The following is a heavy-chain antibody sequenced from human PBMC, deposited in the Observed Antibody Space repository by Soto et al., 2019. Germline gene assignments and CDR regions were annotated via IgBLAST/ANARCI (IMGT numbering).Heavy chain of an antibody. CDR3: AKSHTGCDAFDI. CDR2: ISGSGGST. D-gene: IGHD6-19*01. V-gene: IGHV3-23*01. Sequence: EVQLLESGGGLVQPGGSLRRSCAASGFTFSSYAMSWVRQAPGKGLEWVSAISGSGGSTYYADSVKGRFTISRDNSKNTLCLQMNSLRAEDTAVYYCAKSHTGCDAFDIWGQGTMVTVSS. CDR1: GFTFSSYA. J-gene: IGHJ3*02.